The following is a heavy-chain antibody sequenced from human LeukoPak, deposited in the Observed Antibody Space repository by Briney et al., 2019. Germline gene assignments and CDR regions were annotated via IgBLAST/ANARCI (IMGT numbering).Heavy chain of an antibody. CDR1: GGSISSGGYY. Sequence: SSETLSLICTVSGGSISSGGYYRSWIRQHPGKGLEWIGYIYYSGSTYYNLSLKSRVTISVDTSKNQFSLKLSSVTAADTAVYYCASEGSINAFDIWGQGTMVTVSS. CDR3: ASEGSINAFDI. CDR2: IYYSGST. J-gene: IGHJ3*02. D-gene: IGHD3-3*02. V-gene: IGHV4-31*03.